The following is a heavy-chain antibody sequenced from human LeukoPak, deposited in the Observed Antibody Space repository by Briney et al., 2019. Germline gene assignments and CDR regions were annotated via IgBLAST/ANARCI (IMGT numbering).Heavy chain of an antibody. CDR2: IYTGATT. V-gene: IGHV3-66*01. CDR3: ARVASRAFDY. J-gene: IGHJ4*02. CDR1: GFTVSSNY. Sequence: GGSLRLSCAASGFTVSSNYMSWVRQAPGKGLEWVSIIYTGATTYYADSVKGRFTLSRDNSKNTLYRQMNSLRAEDTATYYCARVASRAFDYWGQGTLVTVSS.